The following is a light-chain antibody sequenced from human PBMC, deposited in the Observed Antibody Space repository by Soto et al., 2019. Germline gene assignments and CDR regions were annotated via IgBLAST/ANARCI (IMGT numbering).Light chain of an antibody. CDR2: EVS. CDR1: SSDVGSYNR. J-gene: IGLJ1*01. V-gene: IGLV2-18*02. Sequence: QSVLTQPPSVSGSPGQSVTISCTGTSSDVGSYNRVSWYQQPPGTAPKLMIYEVSNRPSGVPDRFSGSKSGNTASLTISGLQADDEVDYYCSSYTSSSTYVFGTGTKLTVL. CDR3: SSYTSSSTYV.